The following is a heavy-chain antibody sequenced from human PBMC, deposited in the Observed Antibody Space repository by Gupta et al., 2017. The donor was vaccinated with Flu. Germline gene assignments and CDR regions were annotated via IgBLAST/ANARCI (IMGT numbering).Heavy chain of an antibody. V-gene: IGHV3-23*01. D-gene: IGHD3-9*01. J-gene: IGHJ4*03. Sequence: EVRLLESGGGVAQPGGSLRLSCAASGFSFYDYAMYWVRQAPGGGLEWASGITYRATDTYYADSVKGRFTISRDNSRSTLYLQMTSLSAGDSAVYFCAKARGSTITGWTLPQFDSWGHGILVSVSS. CDR2: ITYRATDT. CDR1: GFSFYDYA. CDR3: AKARGSTITGWTLPQFDS.